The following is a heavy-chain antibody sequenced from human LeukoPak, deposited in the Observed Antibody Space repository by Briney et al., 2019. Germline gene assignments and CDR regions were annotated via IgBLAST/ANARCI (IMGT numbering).Heavy chain of an antibody. CDR3: AKGGPGIAAAEDY. J-gene: IGHJ4*02. D-gene: IGHD6-13*01. Sequence: GGSLRLSCAASGFTFSSYGMHWVRQAPGKGLEWVAFIRYDGSNKYYADSVKGRFTIPRDNSKNTLYLQMNSLRAEDTAVYYCAKGGPGIAAAEDYWGQGTLVTVSS. V-gene: IGHV3-30*02. CDR1: GFTFSSYG. CDR2: IRYDGSNK.